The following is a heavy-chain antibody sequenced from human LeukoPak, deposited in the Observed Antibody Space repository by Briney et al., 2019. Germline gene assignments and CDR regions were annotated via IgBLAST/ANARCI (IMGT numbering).Heavy chain of an antibody. CDR3: SREDY. J-gene: IGHJ4*02. CDR2: INPNSGGT. Sequence: ASVKVSCKASGYTFTGYYLHWVRQAPGQGLEWVGWINPNSGGTNFAQKFQGRVTMTRDTSISTVYMELSRLRSDDTAAYYCSREDYWGQGTLVTVSS. CDR1: GYTFTGYY. V-gene: IGHV1-2*02.